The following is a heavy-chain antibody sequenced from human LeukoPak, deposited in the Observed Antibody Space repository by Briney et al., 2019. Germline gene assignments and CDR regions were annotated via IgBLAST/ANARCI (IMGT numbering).Heavy chain of an antibody. CDR2: ISNNGDNT. Sequence: GGSLRLSCSASGFTFSNYAIHWVRQAPGKGLEYVSTISNNGDNTNYADSVEGRFTISRENSKNTLYLQMSGLRPEDTAVYYCVKAAGSWYGYFDYWGQGTLVTVSS. D-gene: IGHD6-13*01. J-gene: IGHJ4*02. V-gene: IGHV3-64D*06. CDR3: VKAAGSWYGYFDY. CDR1: GFTFSNYA.